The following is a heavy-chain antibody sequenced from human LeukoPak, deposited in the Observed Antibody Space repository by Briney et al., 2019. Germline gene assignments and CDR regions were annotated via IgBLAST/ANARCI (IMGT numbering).Heavy chain of an antibody. CDR3: ANGRYYYGSGSYYNH. CDR2: ISGSGGST. Sequence: GGSLRLSCAASGFTFSSYAMSWVRQAPGKGLEWVSAISGSGGSTYYADSVKGRFTISRDNSKNTLYLQMNSLRAEDTAVYYCANGRYYYGSGSYYNHWGQGTLVTVSS. V-gene: IGHV3-23*01. CDR1: GFTFSSYA. D-gene: IGHD3-10*01. J-gene: IGHJ5*02.